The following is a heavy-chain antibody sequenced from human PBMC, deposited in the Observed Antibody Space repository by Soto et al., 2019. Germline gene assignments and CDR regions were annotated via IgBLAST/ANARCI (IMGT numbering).Heavy chain of an antibody. CDR1: GGTFSSYA. Sequence: SVKVSCKASGGTFSSYAISWVRQAPGQGLEWMGGIIPIFGTANYAQKLQGRVTITADKSTSTAYMELSSLRSEDTAVYYCATNYGSGSYYLDYWGQGTLVTVSS. V-gene: IGHV1-69*06. D-gene: IGHD3-10*01. J-gene: IGHJ4*02. CDR3: ATNYGSGSYYLDY. CDR2: IIPIFGTA.